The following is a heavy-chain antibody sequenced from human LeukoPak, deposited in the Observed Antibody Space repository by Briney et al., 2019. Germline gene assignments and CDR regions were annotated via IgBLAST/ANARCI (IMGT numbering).Heavy chain of an antibody. CDR2: IYPADSDT. D-gene: IGHD3-10*01. CDR1: GYSFDSYW. V-gene: IGHV5-51*01. Sequence: GESLKIPCQGSGYSFDSYWIAWVRQTPGKGLELMGVIYPADSDTKYSPSLQGQVTISADKFINTAYMQWSSLKATDTAIYYCARHTSALSHDFWGQGTLLTVSS. J-gene: IGHJ4*02. CDR3: ARHTSALSHDF.